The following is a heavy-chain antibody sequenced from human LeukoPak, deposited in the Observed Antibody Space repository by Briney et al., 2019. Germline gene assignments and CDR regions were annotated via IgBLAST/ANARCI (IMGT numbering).Heavy chain of an antibody. CDR3: ARVPNFSSGYYYYMDV. CDR1: GFTFSSYE. D-gene: IGHD3-10*01. CDR2: ISSSGSTI. J-gene: IGHJ6*03. V-gene: IGHV3-48*03. Sequence: PGGSLRLSCAASGFTFSSYEMTWVRQAPGKGLEWVSYISSSGSTIYYADSVKGRFTISRDNAKNSLYLQMNSLRAEDTALYYCARVPNFSSGYYYYMDVWGKGTTVTVSS.